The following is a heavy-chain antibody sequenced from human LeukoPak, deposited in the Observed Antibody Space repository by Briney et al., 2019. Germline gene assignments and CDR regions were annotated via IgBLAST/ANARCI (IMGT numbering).Heavy chain of an antibody. CDR3: ATSSWYRLAY. V-gene: IGHV3-72*01. Sequence: GGSLRLSCAASGFTFSDSFMSWVRQAPGKGLEWVGRSRNKADSYSAEYAASVKGRFTISRDESKNSLYLQISSLETEDAAVYYCATSSWYRLAYWGQGSLVTVSS. J-gene: IGHJ4*02. CDR1: GFTFSDSF. CDR2: SRNKADSYSA. D-gene: IGHD6-13*01.